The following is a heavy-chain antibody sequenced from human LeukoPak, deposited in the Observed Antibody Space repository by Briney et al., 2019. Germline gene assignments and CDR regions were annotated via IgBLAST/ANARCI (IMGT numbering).Heavy chain of an antibody. J-gene: IGHJ4*02. V-gene: IGHV3-64*04. D-gene: IGHD3-22*01. CDR2: TSSDGGST. CDR1: GFTFLSYA. Sequence: GGSLRLSCSASGFTFLSYAMHWVRQAPGKGLEYVSATSSDGGSTYYADSVKGRFTISRDNAKNSLYLQMNSLRAEDTAVYYCARGSTYYDSSGQVPFDYWGQGTLVTVSS. CDR3: ARGSTYYDSSGQVPFDY.